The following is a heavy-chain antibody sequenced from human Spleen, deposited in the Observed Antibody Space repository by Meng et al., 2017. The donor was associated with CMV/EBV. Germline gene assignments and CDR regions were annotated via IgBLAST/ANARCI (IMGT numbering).Heavy chain of an antibody. CDR2: IYYSGST. V-gene: IGHV4-59*01. J-gene: IGHJ4*02. Sequence: SETLSLTCTVSGGSINSYYWNWIRQSPGKGLEWIGYIYYSGSTIYNSSLRSRVTISIGPSKKYFSLNLRSVTAADTAVYYCARATITKEYRFDYWGQGTLVTVSS. CDR3: ARATITKEYRFDY. CDR1: GGSINSYY. D-gene: IGHD2/OR15-2a*01.